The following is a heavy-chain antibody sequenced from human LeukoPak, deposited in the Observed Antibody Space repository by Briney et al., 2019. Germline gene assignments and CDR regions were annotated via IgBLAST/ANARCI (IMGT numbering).Heavy chain of an antibody. CDR3: ARGFEYYYDSSGYPIDY. V-gene: IGHV3-33*01. J-gene: IGHJ4*02. CDR1: GFTFSSYG. Sequence: AGGSLRLSCAASGFTFSSYGMHWVRQAPGKGLEWVAVIWYDGSNKYYADSVKGRFTISRDNSKNTLYLQMNSLRAEDTAVYYCARGFEYYYDSSGYPIDYWGQGTLVTVSS. D-gene: IGHD3-22*01. CDR2: IWYDGSNK.